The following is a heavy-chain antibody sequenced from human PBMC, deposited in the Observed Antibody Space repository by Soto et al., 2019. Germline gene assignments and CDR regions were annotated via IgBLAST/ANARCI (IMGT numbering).Heavy chain of an antibody. CDR2: ISDDGSRA. Sequence: GGSLRLSCTASGFTFSMYWMHWVRQVPGKGPEWVSRISDDGSRADYADSVKGRFTISRDNAKNTLYLEMHVLRADDTAVYYCTRGPRPSSVGTGAFWGQGTPVTVSA. CDR3: TRGPRPSSVGTGAF. D-gene: IGHD3-10*01. CDR1: GFTFSMYW. J-gene: IGHJ4*02. V-gene: IGHV3-74*01.